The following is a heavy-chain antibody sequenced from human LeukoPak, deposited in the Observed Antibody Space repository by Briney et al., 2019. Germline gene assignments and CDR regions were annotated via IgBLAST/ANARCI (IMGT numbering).Heavy chain of an antibody. CDR3: VSFYETY. V-gene: IGHV3-74*01. CDR1: GFPFSSYG. D-gene: IGHD2/OR15-2a*01. Sequence: PGGSLRLSCVASGFPFSSYGMHWVRQAPGKGLVWVSHINSDGSWTSYADSVKGRFTISKDNAKNTVYLQMNNLRAEDTAVYYCVSFYETYWGRGTLVTVSS. J-gene: IGHJ4*02. CDR2: INSDGSWT.